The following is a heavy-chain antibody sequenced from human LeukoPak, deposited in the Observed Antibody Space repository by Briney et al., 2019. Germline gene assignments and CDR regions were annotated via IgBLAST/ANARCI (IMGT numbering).Heavy chain of an antibody. D-gene: IGHD2-21*02. CDR2: ISGSGGST. CDR1: GFSFSHYG. V-gene: IGHV3-23*01. Sequence: GGSLRLSCAASGFSFSHYGMHWVRQAPGEGLEWVSAISGSGGSTYYADSVKGRFTISRDNSKNTLYLQMNSLRAEDTAVYYCAREGYCGGDCYNYFDYWGQGTLVTVSS. J-gene: IGHJ4*02. CDR3: AREGYCGGDCYNYFDY.